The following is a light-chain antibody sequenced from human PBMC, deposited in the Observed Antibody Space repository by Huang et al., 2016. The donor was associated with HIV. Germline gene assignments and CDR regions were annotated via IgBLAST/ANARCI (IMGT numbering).Light chain of an antibody. CDR1: QSLSGH. Sequence: EIVLTQSPATLSVSPGGRAALSCRASQSLSGHVAWYQQKPGQAPRLLIYGASTRATGIPARFSGNGSGTEFTLTISSLQSEDLAVYYCQQHNTWPPRYTFGQGTKLDIK. CDR2: GAS. CDR3: QQHNTWPPRYT. J-gene: IGKJ2*01. V-gene: IGKV3-15*01.